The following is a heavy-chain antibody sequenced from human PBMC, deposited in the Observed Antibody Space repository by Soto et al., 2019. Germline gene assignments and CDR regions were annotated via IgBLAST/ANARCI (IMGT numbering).Heavy chain of an antibody. D-gene: IGHD2-15*01. V-gene: IGHV4-59*01. J-gene: IGHJ4*02. CDR1: GGSISSYY. Sequence: SETLSLTCTVSGGSISSYYWSWIRQPPGKGLEWIGHIYYTGSTNYNPSLKSRLTISVDTSKNQFSLKLTSVTAADMAVYYCARDKKYCSGDKCSYFDYWGQGSLVTV. CDR3: ARDKKYCSGDKCSYFDY. CDR2: IYYTGST.